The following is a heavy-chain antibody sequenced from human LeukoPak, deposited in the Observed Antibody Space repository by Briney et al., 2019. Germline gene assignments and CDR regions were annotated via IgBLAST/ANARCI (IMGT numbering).Heavy chain of an antibody. D-gene: IGHD2-2*01. CDR3: STVRYSSSWAANDY. J-gene: IGHJ4*02. CDR2: IKSKTDGGTT. CDR1: GFTFSNAW. Sequence: PEGSLRLSCAASGFTFSNAWMNWVRQAPGKGLEWVGRIKSKTDGGTTDYAAPVKGRFTISRDDSKNTLYLQMNSLKTEDTAVYYCSTVRYSSSWAANDYWGQGTLVTVSS. V-gene: IGHV3-15*01.